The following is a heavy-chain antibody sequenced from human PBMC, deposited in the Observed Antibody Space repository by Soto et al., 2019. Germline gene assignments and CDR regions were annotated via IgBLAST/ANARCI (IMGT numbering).Heavy chain of an antibody. Sequence: QVQLVESGGGVVRPGKSLTLSCTGSGFAFGGFGIHWVRQTPGKGLEWLAMTSSDGSNKYLADSVKGRFTVSRDMSRTMVFLQMANLRLEDTAVYYCARGGDVLDYWGRGALVTVSS. V-gene: IGHV3-30*03. D-gene: IGHD3-16*01. CDR3: ARGGDVLDY. J-gene: IGHJ4*02. CDR2: TSSDGSNK. CDR1: GFAFGGFG.